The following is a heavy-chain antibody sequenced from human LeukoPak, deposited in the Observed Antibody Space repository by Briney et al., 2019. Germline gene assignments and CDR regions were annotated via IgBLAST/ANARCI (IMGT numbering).Heavy chain of an antibody. CDR2: ISGDGGST. D-gene: IGHD5-18*01. Sequence: PGGSLRLSCAASGFTFSSYAMHWVRQAPGKGLEWVSLISGDGGSTYYADSVKGRFTISRDNTKNSLYLQVNSLRIEDTALYYCVKDSGYSHGNAFDIWGQGTMVTVSS. CDR1: GFTFSSYA. CDR3: VKDSGYSHGNAFDI. V-gene: IGHV3-43*02. J-gene: IGHJ3*02.